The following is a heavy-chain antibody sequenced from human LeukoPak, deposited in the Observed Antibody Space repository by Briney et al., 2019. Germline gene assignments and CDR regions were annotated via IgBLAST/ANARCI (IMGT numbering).Heavy chain of an antibody. D-gene: IGHD3-9*01. V-gene: IGHV3-23*01. CDR1: GFTFSSYA. CDR3: AKVLRYFDWLEDGMDV. Sequence: PGGSLTLSCAASGFTFSSYAMSWVRQAPGKGLEWVSAISGSGGSTYYADSVKGRFTISRDNSKNTLYLQMNSLRAEDTAVFYCAKVLRYFDWLEDGMDVWGQGTTVTVSS. J-gene: IGHJ6*02. CDR2: ISGSGGST.